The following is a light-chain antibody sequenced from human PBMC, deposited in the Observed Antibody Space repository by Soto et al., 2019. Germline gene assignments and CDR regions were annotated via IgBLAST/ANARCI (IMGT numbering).Light chain of an antibody. Sequence: QSVLTQPPSASGTPGQRVTISCSGSSSNIGSHYVYWYHQLPGTAPKLLIYSNNQRPSGVPGRFSSSKSGPSASLAISGLRSEDEADDYCASWDDSMSIYVFGTGTKVTVL. V-gene: IGLV1-47*02. CDR2: SNN. CDR3: ASWDDSMSIYV. CDR1: SSNIGSHY. J-gene: IGLJ1*01.